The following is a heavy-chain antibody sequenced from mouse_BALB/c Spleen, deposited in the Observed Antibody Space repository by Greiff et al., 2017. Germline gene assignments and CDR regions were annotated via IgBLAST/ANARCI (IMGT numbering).Heavy chain of an antibody. CDR2: IDPETGGT. CDR3: TRGLRYFDY. Sequence: QVQLKESGAELVRPGASVTLSCKASGYTFTDYEMHWVKQTPVHGLEWIGAIDPETGGTAYNQKFKGKATLTADKSSSTAYMELRSLTSEDSAVYYCTRGLRYFDYWGQGTTLTVSS. D-gene: IGHD1-1*01. V-gene: IGHV1-15*01. CDR1: GYTFTDYE. J-gene: IGHJ2*01.